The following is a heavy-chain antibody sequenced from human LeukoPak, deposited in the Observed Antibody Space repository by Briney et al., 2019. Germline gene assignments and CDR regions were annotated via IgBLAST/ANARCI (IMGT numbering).Heavy chain of an antibody. Sequence: SVKVSCKASGYTFTSYGISWVRQAPGQGLEWMGGIIPIFGTANYAQKFQGRVTITADESTSTAYMELSSLRSEDTAVYYCATMVRVPTAGFDPWGQGTLVTVSS. CDR1: GYTFTSYG. D-gene: IGHD3-10*01. J-gene: IGHJ5*02. V-gene: IGHV1-69*13. CDR2: IIPIFGTA. CDR3: ATMVRVPTAGFDP.